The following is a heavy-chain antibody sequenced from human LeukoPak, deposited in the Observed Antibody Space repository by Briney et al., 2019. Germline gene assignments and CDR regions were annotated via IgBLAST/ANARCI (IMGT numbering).Heavy chain of an antibody. CDR3: ARDDNIWGRPVFDY. CDR1: GGSISSSSYY. D-gene: IGHD3-16*01. Sequence: SETLSLTCTVSGGSISSSSYYWGWIRQPPGKGLEWIGSIYYSGSTYYNPSLKSRVTISVDTSKNQFSLKLSSVTAADTAVYYCARDDNIWGRPVFDYWGQGTLVTVSS. J-gene: IGHJ4*02. CDR2: IYYSGST. V-gene: IGHV4-39*07.